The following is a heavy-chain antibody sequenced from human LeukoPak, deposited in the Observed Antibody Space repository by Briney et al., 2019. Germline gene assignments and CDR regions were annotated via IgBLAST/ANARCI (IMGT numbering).Heavy chain of an antibody. CDR3: ARQIVVVPAAYVNYYYYYGMDV. CDR1: GGSISSGGYY. CDR2: IYYSGST. Sequence: SEALSLTCTVSGGSISSGGYYWSWIRQHPGKGLEWIGYIYYSGSTYYNPSLKSRVTISVDTSKNQFSLKLSSVTAADTAVYYCARQIVVVPAAYVNYYYYYGMDVWGQGTTVTVSS. J-gene: IGHJ6*02. D-gene: IGHD2-2*01. V-gene: IGHV4-31*03.